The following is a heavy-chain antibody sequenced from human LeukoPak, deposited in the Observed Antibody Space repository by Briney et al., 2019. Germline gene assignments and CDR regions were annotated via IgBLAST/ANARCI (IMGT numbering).Heavy chain of an antibody. CDR1: GFPFTGSG. Sequence: GGSLRLSCAASGFPFTGSGMHWVRQAPGKGLEWVGNIRSKVENYATGCGASVKAILTISRDDSQNTAYLQLNSLNPEDTAVYYCVGRCTSCARYFDLWGRGTLVTVSS. CDR3: VGRCTSCARYFDL. V-gene: IGHV3-73*01. CDR2: IRSKVENYAT. J-gene: IGHJ2*01. D-gene: IGHD2-2*01.